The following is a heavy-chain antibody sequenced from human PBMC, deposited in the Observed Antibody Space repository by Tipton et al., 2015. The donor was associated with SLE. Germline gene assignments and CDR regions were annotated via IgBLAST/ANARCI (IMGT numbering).Heavy chain of an antibody. CDR2: IWYDGGTR. J-gene: IGHJ6*02. Sequence: SLRLSCAASGFSFGSYGMHWVRQAPGKGLEWVAVIWYDGGTRYYGDSVKGRFTISRDNSKNTLYLQMNNLRAEDTAVYYCAKGVVVLGFGMDVWGQGTTVTVSS. CDR3: AKGVVVLGFGMDV. CDR1: GFSFGSYG. D-gene: IGHD2-15*01. V-gene: IGHV3-33*06.